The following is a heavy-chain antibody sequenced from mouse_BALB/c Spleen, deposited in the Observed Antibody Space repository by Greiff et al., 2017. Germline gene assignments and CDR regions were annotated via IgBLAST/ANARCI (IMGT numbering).Heavy chain of an antibody. V-gene: IGHV14-1*02. Sequence: VQLKQSGAELVRPGALVKLSCKASGFNIKDYYMHWVKQRPEQGLEWIGWIDPENGNTIYDPKFQGKASITADTSSNTAYLQLSSLTSEDTAVYYCARTTVPYAMDYWGQGTSVTVSS. J-gene: IGHJ4*01. CDR3: ARTTVPYAMDY. CDR2: IDPENGNT. D-gene: IGHD1-1*01. CDR1: GFNIKDYY.